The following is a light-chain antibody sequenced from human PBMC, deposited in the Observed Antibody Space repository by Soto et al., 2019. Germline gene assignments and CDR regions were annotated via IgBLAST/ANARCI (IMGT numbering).Light chain of an antibody. V-gene: IGKV4-1*01. CDR2: WAS. Sequence: DIVMTQSPDSLAVSLGEGATINCKSSQNLLYSPNNKNYLAWYQQKPGQPPRLLISWASTRESGVPERFSGSGSGPDFTLTISSLQAEDVAVYYCQQYYSYTLTFGGGTKVEIK. J-gene: IGKJ4*01. CDR1: QNLLYSPNNKNY. CDR3: QQYYSYTLT.